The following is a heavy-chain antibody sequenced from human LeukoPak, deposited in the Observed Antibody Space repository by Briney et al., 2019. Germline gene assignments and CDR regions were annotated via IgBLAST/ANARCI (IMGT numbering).Heavy chain of an antibody. D-gene: IGHD2-2*01. J-gene: IGHJ4*02. CDR3: ARALTQYCSSTSCYGPFDY. CDR2: ISAYNGNT. V-gene: IGHV1-18*01. Sequence: ASVKVSCKASGYTFTSYGISWVRQAPGQGLEWMGWISAYNGNTNYAQKLQGRVTMTTDTSTSTAYMELSRLRSDDTAVYYCARALTQYCSSTSCYGPFDYWGQGTLVTVSS. CDR1: GYTFTSYG.